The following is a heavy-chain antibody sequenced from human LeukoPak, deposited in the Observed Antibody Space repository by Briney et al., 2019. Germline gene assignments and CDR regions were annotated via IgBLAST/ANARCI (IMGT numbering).Heavy chain of an antibody. V-gene: IGHV5-51*01. CDR2: IYPGDSDT. D-gene: IGHD3-10*01. CDR1: GYSFTSYW. J-gene: IGHJ6*02. Sequence: GESLKISCKGSGYSFTSYWIGWVRQMPGKGLEWMGIIYPGDSDTRYSPSFQGQVTISADKSISTAYLQWSSLKASDAAMYYCARYMVRGVPLAGMDVWGQGTTVTVSS. CDR3: ARYMVRGVPLAGMDV.